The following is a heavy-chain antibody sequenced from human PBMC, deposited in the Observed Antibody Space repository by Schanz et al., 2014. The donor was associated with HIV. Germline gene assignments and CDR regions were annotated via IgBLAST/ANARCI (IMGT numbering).Heavy chain of an antibody. CDR3: AKVFTVITYVAEYFHH. Sequence: VQLVESGGGLVQPGGSLRLSCEASGFTFSTSTMNWVRQAPGKGLEWVSGISISGETTYYADSVKGRFTISRDNSKNTLFLQMNSLRAEDTAIYYCAKVFTVITYVAEYFHHWGQGTLVTVSS. J-gene: IGHJ1*01. D-gene: IGHD3-16*01. CDR1: GFTFSTST. CDR2: ISISGETT. V-gene: IGHV3-23*04.